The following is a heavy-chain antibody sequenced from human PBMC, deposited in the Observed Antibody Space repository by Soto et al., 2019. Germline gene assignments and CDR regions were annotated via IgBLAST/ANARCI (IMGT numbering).Heavy chain of an antibody. J-gene: IGHJ5*02. CDR3: ARGSVPLRSNTGFDP. V-gene: IGHV1-69*06. D-gene: IGHD3-3*01. CDR2: IIPIFGTT. CDR1: GGTFSSYA. Sequence: GASVKVSCKASGGTFSSYAISWVRQAPGQGLEWMGGIIPIFGTTNYAQKFQGRVTITADKSTSTAYMELSSLRSEDTAVYYCARGSVPLRSNTGFDPWRQGALVTVSS.